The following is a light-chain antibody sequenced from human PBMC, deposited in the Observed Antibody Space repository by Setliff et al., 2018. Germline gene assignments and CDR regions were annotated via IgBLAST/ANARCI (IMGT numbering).Light chain of an antibody. CDR2: DVS. Sequence: QSVLTQPASVSGSPGQSITISCTGTSSDVGAYNYVSWYQQHPGKAPKVMIYDVSNRPSGVSNRFSGSKSGNTASLTISGPQADDEADYYCFSYTTSTAWVFGGGTKSPS. CDR1: SSDVGAYNY. V-gene: IGLV2-14*01. CDR3: FSYTTSTAWV. J-gene: IGLJ3*02.